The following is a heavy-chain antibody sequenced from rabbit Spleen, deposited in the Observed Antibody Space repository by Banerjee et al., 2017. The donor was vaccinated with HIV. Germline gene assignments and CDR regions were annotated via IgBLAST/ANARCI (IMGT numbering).Heavy chain of an antibody. CDR1: GFSFSNKAV. Sequence: QQQLVESGGGLVKPGASLTLTCKASGFSFSNKAVMCWVRQAPGKGLEWIGCIYTGSSGSTYYASWAKGRFTISKTSSTTVTLQMTSLTAADTATYFCARQYSGNWAVDLWGQGTLVTVS. V-gene: IGHV1S45*01. CDR2: IYTGSSGST. CDR3: ARQYSGNWAVDL. J-gene: IGHJ4*01. D-gene: IGHD1-1*01.